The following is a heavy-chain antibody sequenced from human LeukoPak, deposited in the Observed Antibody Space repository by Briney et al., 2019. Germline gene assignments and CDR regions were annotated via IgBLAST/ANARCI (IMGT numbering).Heavy chain of an antibody. Sequence: NAGGSLRLSCAASGFTFSSYSMNWVRQAPGKGLEWVSSISSSSTIYYADSVKGRFTISRDNAKNSLYLQMNSLRAEDTAVYYCAREGYSSSCDYWGQGTLVTVSS. CDR2: ISSSSTI. CDR1: GFTFSSYS. J-gene: IGHJ4*02. CDR3: AREGYSSSCDY. V-gene: IGHV3-69-1*01. D-gene: IGHD6-13*01.